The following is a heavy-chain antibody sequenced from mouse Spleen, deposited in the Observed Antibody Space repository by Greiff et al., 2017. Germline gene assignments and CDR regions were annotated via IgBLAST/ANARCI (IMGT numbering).Heavy chain of an antibody. Sequence: EVQVVESGGGLVKPGGSLKLSCAASGFTFSSYAMSWVRQTPEKRLEWVATISSGGSYTYYPDSVKGRFTISRDNAKNTLYLQMSSLRSEDTAMYYCARHYGNYGYFDVWGAGTTLTVSS. CDR1: GFTFSSYA. D-gene: IGHD2-1*01. V-gene: IGHV5-9-3*01. CDR3: ARHYGNYGYFDV. J-gene: IGHJ1*01. CDR2: ISSGGSYT.